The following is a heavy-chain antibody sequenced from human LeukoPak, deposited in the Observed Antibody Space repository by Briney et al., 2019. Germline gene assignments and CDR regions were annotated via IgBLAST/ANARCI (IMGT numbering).Heavy chain of an antibody. CDR3: ARGGFLRLGELSYRKEFDY. CDR1: GFTFSDYY. CDR2: ISSSGSTI. J-gene: IGHJ4*02. V-gene: IGHV3-11*01. D-gene: IGHD3-16*02. Sequence: GGSPRLSCAASGFTFSDYYMSWIRQAPGKGLEWVSYISSSGSTIYYADSVKGRFTISGDNAKNSLYLQMNSLRAEDTAVYYCARGGFLRLGELSYRKEFDYWGQGTLVTVSS.